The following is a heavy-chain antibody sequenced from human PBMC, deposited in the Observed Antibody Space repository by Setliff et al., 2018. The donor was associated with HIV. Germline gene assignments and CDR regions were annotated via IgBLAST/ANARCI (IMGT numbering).Heavy chain of an antibody. CDR2: IWYDGSSE. D-gene: IGHD2-15*01. CDR3: ARDLGGYCSGGGCYD. CDR1: GFTFSNYG. J-gene: IGHJ4*02. V-gene: IGHV3-33*01. Sequence: PGGSLRLSCAASGFTFSNYGMHWVRQAPGKGLEWVAVIWYDGSSEYYGDSVKGRFTISRDNSKKTLYLQMNSLRAEDTAVYYCARDLGGYCSGGGCYDWGQGTLVTVSS.